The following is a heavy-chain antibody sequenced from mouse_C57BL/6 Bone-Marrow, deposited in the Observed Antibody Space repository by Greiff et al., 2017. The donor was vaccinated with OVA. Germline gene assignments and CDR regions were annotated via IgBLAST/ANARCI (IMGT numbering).Heavy chain of an antibody. CDR3: ARINYWYFDV. CDR1: GFTFSDYG. Sequence: VQLMESVGCLVKPGGSLKLSCAASGFTFSDYGMHWVRQAPEKGLEWVSYLSCGCSTHYYADTVKGRFTISRDNAKNTLFLQMTSLRSEDTAMYYCARINYWYFDVWGTGTTVTVSS. CDR2: LSCGCSTH. V-gene: IGHV5-17*01. J-gene: IGHJ1*03.